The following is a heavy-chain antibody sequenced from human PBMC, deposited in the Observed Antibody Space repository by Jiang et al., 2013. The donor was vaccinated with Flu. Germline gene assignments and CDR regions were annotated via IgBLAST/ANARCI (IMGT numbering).Heavy chain of an antibody. CDR3: ARDLTYYDFWSGYPYGMDV. CDR1: GFTFSSYA. D-gene: IGHD3-3*01. CDR2: ISGSGGST. Sequence: GLVQPGGSLRLSCAASGFTFSSYAMSWVRQAPGKGLEWVSAISGSGGSTYYADSVKGRFTISRDNAKNSLYLQMNSLRAEDTAVYYCARDLTYYDFWSGYPYGMDVWGKGTTVTVSS. J-gene: IGHJ6*04. V-gene: IGHV3-23*01.